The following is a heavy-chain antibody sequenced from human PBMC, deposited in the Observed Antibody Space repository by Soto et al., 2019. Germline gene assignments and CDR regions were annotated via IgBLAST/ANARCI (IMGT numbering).Heavy chain of an antibody. CDR2: ISDTGAST. D-gene: IGHD6-19*01. Sequence: EVQLVESGGGLIQPGGSLRLSCAASGFTVGYRYMSWVRQAPGKGLEGVASISDTGASTWYAESVRGRLSISRDNSKNTLYLQMNSLRGEDTAVYYCAKGRGSGWAWYFDNWGQGTLVTVSS. CDR1: GFTVGYRY. V-gene: IGHV3-23*04. CDR3: AKGRGSGWAWYFDN. J-gene: IGHJ4*02.